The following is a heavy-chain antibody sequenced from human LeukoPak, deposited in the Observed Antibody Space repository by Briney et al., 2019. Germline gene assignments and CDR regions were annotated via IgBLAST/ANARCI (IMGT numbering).Heavy chain of an antibody. CDR2: INPNSGGT. CDR1: GYIFTGYY. D-gene: IGHD6-19*01. V-gene: IGHV1-2*02. CDR3: ASVYSSGWNFHY. Sequence: ASVKVSCKASGYIFTGYYMHWVRQAPGQGLEWMGWINPNSGGTNFAQKSQGRVTMTRDTSISTAYMEVSRLTSDDTAVYYCASVYSSGWNFHYWGQGTLVTVSS. J-gene: IGHJ4*02.